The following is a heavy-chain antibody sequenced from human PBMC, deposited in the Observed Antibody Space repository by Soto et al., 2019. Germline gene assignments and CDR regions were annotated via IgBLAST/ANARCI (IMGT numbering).Heavy chain of an antibody. Sequence: ASVKVSCQASGYTFTSYAMHWVRQAPGQRLEWMGWINAGNGNTKYSQKFQGRVTITRDTSASTAYMELSSLRSEDTAVYYCARDRPRPRGWFDPWGQGTLVTVSS. V-gene: IGHV1-3*01. CDR1: GYTFTSYA. CDR2: INAGNGNT. J-gene: IGHJ5*02. CDR3: ARDRPRPRGWFDP.